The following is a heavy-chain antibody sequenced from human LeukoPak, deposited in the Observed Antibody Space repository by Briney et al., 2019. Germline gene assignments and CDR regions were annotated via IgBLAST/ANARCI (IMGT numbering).Heavy chain of an antibody. V-gene: IGHV3-23*01. CDR1: GFTFDSYA. J-gene: IGHJ6*03. Sequence: GGSLRLSCAASGFTFDSYAMTWVRQAPGKGLEWVSSISGGGVITNYADSVKGRFTISRDNSKYTLFLQMNSLRAEATAVYYCAKYGVDCSSTSCYPLSYMDVWGKGTTVTVSS. CDR2: ISGGGVIT. CDR3: AKYGVDCSSTSCYPLSYMDV. D-gene: IGHD2-2*01.